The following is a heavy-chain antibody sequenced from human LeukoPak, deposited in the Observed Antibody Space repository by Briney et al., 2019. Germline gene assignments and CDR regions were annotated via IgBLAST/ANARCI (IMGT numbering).Heavy chain of an antibody. CDR3: ARGYCSSTSCYAGRFDP. Sequence: SETRSLTCTVSGGSISSYYWSWIRQPPGKGLEWIGYIYYSGSTNYNPSLKSRVTISVDTSKNQFSLKLSSVTTADTAVYYCARGYCSSTSCYAGRFDPWGQGTLVTVSS. D-gene: IGHD2-2*01. J-gene: IGHJ5*02. V-gene: IGHV4-59*01. CDR2: IYYSGST. CDR1: GGSISSYY.